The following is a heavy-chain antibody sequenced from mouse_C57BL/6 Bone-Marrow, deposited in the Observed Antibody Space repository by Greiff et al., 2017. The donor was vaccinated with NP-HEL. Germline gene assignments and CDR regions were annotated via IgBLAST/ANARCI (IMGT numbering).Heavy chain of an antibody. CDR3: ARSVVAKAMDY. D-gene: IGHD1-1*01. CDR1: GYTFTSYW. J-gene: IGHJ4*01. CDR2: IYPGSGST. Sequence: QVQLQQSGAELVKPGASVKMSCKASGYTFTSYWITWVKQRPGQGLEWIGDIYPGSGSTNYNEKFKSKATLTVDTSSSTAYMQLSSLTSEDSAVYYCARSVVAKAMDYWGQGTSVTVSS. V-gene: IGHV1-55*01.